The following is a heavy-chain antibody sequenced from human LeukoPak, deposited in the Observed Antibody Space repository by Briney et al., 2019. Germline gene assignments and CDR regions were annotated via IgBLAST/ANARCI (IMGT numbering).Heavy chain of an antibody. CDR1: GFTFSSHD. V-gene: IGHV3-23*01. Sequence: PGGSLRLSCVVSGFTFSSHDMSWVRQAPGKWLEWVSYIGGGDTRINYAASVKCRFTISRDNSKNTVYLPMSSLRVEDTAIYYCAREGQYCSSSACQFDYWGQGTLVTVSS. CDR2: IGGGDTRI. CDR3: AREGQYCSSSACQFDY. D-gene: IGHD2-2*01. J-gene: IGHJ4*02.